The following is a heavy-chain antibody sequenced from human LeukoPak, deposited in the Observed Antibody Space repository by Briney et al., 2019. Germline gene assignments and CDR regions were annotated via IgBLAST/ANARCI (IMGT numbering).Heavy chain of an antibody. CDR3: ARGVLGYGRNDAFDI. Sequence: KAGGSLRLSCAASGFTFSSYYMNWVRQAPGKGLEWVSSIHSSDSYINYADSVRGRFTISRDNAKSSLYLQMNSLRAEDTAVYYCARGVLGYGRNDAFDIWGRGTMVTVSS. CDR1: GFTFSSYY. D-gene: IGHD4-23*01. V-gene: IGHV3-21*01. CDR2: IHSSDSYI. J-gene: IGHJ3*02.